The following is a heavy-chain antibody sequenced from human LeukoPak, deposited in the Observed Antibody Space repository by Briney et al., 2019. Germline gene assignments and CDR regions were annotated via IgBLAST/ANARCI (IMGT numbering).Heavy chain of an antibody. CDR2: IKYDGSEK. V-gene: IGHV3-7*01. CDR1: GFTLSSYW. J-gene: IGHJ4*02. Sequence: GGSLRLFCAASGFTLSSYWMSWVRQAPGKGLEWVANIKYDGSEKDYVDSVKGRFTISRDNAKNSPYLQMNSLRAEDTAVYYCARDIAPAGLFFDYWGQGTLVTVSS. D-gene: IGHD6-13*01. CDR3: ARDIAPAGLFFDY.